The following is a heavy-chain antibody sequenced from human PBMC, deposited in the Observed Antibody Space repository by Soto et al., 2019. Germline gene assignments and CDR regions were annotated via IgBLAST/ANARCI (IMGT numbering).Heavy chain of an antibody. CDR1: GGSFRGYY. D-gene: IGHD6-13*01. Sequence: PSETLFLTSAVYGGSFRGYYWSWFRQPPGKGLESIGEINHSASTNYNPSLRSPETISVVTSMNNFCVNLRSVTSADTAGYYCARGRGSSWYRGPWFDPWSQGTLVTVSS. CDR2: INHSAST. V-gene: IGHV4-34*01. J-gene: IGHJ5*02. CDR3: ARGRGSSWYRGPWFDP.